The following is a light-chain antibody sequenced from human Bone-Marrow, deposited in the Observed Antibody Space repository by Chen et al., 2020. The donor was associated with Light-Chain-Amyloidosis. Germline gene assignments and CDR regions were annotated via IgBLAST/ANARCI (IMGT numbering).Light chain of an antibody. V-gene: IGLV2-14*01. CDR2: DVS. CDR3: RAYISSSTLVG. CDR1: SSDVGAYNY. J-gene: IGLJ2*01. Sequence: QSALTQPASVSGSPGQSITISCTGTSSDVGAYNYVSWYQQHPGKAPQLMIYDVSNRPSGVPDRFSGSKSGNKASLTISGLQAEDEADYHCRAYISSSTLVGFGGGTKLTVL.